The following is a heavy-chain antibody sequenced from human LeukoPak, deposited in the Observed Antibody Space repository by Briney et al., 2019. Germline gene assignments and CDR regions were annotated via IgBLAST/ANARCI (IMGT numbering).Heavy chain of an antibody. CDR3: ARARRRSYGDYTWLDP. CDR1: GGSFSGYY. J-gene: IGHJ5*02. Sequence: ASETLSLTCAVYGGSFSGYYWSWIRQPPGKGLEWIGEINHSGSTNYNPSLKSRVTISVDTSKNQFSLKLSSVTAADTAVYYCARARRRSYGDYTWLDPWGQGTLVTVSS. D-gene: IGHD4-17*01. V-gene: IGHV4-34*01. CDR2: INHSGST.